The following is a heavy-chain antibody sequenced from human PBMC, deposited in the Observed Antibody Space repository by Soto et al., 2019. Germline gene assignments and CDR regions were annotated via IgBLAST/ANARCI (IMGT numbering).Heavy chain of an antibody. CDR1: GFTFSSYG. CDR3: ARDTVYYGSGSYSRAFDI. V-gene: IGHV3-7*01. Sequence: GGSLRLSCAASGFTFSSYGMHWVRQAPGKGLEWVANIKQDGSEKYYVDSVKGRFTISRDNAKNSLYLQMNSLRAEDTAVYYCARDTVYYGSGSYSRAFDIWGQGTMVTVSS. J-gene: IGHJ3*02. CDR2: IKQDGSEK. D-gene: IGHD3-10*01.